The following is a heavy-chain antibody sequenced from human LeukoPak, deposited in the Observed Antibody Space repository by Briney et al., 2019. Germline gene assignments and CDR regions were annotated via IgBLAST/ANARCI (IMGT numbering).Heavy chain of an antibody. CDR3: ARLENENYYDSSGYYPTTSYWYFDL. V-gene: IGHV4-34*01. J-gene: IGHJ2*01. CDR2: INHSGST. CDR1: GGSFSGYY. Sequence: SETLSLTCAVYGGSFSGYYWSWIRQPPGKGLEWIGEINHSGSTNYNPSLKSRVTISVDTSKNQFSLKLSSVTAADTAVYYCARLENENYYDSSGYYPTTSYWYFDLWGRGTLVTVSS. D-gene: IGHD3-22*01.